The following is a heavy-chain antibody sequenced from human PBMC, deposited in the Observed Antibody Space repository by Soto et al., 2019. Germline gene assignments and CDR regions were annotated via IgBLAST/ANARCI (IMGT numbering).Heavy chain of an antibody. CDR2: IYYSGST. CDR3: ARVIRAMASPYYFDY. CDR1: GGSISSYY. Sequence: KTSETLSLTCTVSGGSISSYYWSWIRQPPGKGLEWIGYIYYSGSTNYNPSLKSRVTISVDTSKNQFSLKLSSVTAADTAVYYCARVIRAMASPYYFDYWGQGTLVTVSS. J-gene: IGHJ4*02. D-gene: IGHD5-18*01. V-gene: IGHV4-59*01.